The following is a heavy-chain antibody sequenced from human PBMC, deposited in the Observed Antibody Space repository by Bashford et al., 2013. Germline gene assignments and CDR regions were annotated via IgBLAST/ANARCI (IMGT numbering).Heavy chain of an antibody. Sequence: PSVKVSCKALDTLSPTTIYSGCARPPDKGLSGWDGSTLTMVTQDIHRKFQDRVTITRDTSATTAHMELSSLTSEDTAMYYCARDHHERWELIDWGQGTLVTVSS. CDR3: ARDHHERWELID. CDR1: DTLSPTT. J-gene: IGHJ4*02. CDR2: STLTMVT. V-gene: IGHV1-3*04. D-gene: IGHD1-26*01.